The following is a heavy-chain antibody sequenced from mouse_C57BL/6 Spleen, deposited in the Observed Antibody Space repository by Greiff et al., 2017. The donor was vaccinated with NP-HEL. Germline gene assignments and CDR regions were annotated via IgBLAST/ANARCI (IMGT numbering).Heavy chain of an antibody. CDR3: ATITTAHFDY. J-gene: IGHJ2*01. V-gene: IGHV1-69*01. D-gene: IGHD1-1*01. CDR2: IDPSDSYT. Sequence: QVQLQQSGAELVMPGASVKLSCKASGYTFTSYWMHWVKQRPGQGLEWIGEIDPSDSYTNYNQKFKGKSTLTVDKSSSTAYMQLSSLTSEDSAVYYCATITTAHFDYWGQGTTLTVSS. CDR1: GYTFTSYW.